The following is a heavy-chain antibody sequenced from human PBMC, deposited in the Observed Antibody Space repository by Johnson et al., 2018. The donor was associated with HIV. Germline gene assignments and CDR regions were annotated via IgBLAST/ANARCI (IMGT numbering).Heavy chain of an antibody. V-gene: IGHV3-30*02. CDR1: GFNFSNYG. D-gene: IGHD5-12*01. Sequence: QVQLVESGGGVVQPGGSLRLSCVASGFNFSNYGMHWVRQAPGKGLEWVAFIRYDGNNRNYADSVKGRFSISRDNSKNTLYLQMNSLRTEETAIYYCARVGVSGYDLAAFDIWGRGTMVTVSS. CDR2: IRYDGNNR. CDR3: ARVGVSGYDLAAFDI. J-gene: IGHJ3*02.